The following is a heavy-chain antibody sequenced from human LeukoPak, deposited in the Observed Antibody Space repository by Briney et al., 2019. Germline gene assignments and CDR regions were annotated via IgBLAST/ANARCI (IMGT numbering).Heavy chain of an antibody. CDR1: GFTFSSYG. D-gene: IGHD4-17*01. V-gene: IGHV3-33*01. CDR2: IWYDGSNK. Sequence: PGRSLRLSCAASGFTFSSYGMHWVRQAPGKGLEWVAVIWYDGSNKYYADSVKGRFTISRDNSKNTLYLQMNSLRAGDTAVYYCARENGDYDGPDDAFDIWGQGTMVTVSS. CDR3: ARENGDYDGPDDAFDI. J-gene: IGHJ3*02.